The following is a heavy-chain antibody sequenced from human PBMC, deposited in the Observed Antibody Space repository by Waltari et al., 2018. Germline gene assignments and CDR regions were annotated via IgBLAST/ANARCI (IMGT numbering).Heavy chain of an antibody. D-gene: IGHD4-4*01. Sequence: QVQLVQSGAEVKKPGSSVKVSCKASGGTFSSYAISWGRQAPGQGLEWMGGIIPIFGTANYAQKFQGRVTITADESTSTAYMELSSLRSEDTAVYYCARDHILTDYSNYWGMDVWGQGTTVTVSS. CDR1: GGTFSSYA. J-gene: IGHJ6*02. V-gene: IGHV1-69*13. CDR3: ARDHILTDYSNYWGMDV. CDR2: IIPIFGTA.